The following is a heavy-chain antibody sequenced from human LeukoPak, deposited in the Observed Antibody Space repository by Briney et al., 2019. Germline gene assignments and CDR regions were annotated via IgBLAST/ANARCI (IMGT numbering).Heavy chain of an antibody. CDR3: ARRTWSNSGYDYFGFDY. CDR1: VRSISSYY. CDR2: IYYSGST. V-gene: IGHV4-59*08. Sequence: PSETLSLTCTVSVRSISSYYWSWIRQPPGKGLEWIGYIYYSGSTNYNPSLKSRVTISVDRSKNQFSLKLRSGTAADTAVYYCARRTWSNSGYDYFGFDYWGQGTLVTVSS. D-gene: IGHD5-12*01. J-gene: IGHJ4*02.